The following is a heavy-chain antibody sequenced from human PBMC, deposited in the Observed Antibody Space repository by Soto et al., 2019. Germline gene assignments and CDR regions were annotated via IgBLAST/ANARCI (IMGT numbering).Heavy chain of an antibody. V-gene: IGHV2-5*01. CDR3: ARGSSGGWFDP. J-gene: IGHJ5*02. CDR2: FYWNDGQ. Sequence: QITLKESGPTLVKPTQTLTLTCTFSGFSLSTSGVGVGWIRQPPGKALEWLAVFYWNDGQRYSPSLKSRLTITKDPSKNQVVLTMTNVDPVDTATYYCARGSSGGWFDPWGQGTLVTVSS. D-gene: IGHD3-10*01. CDR1: GFSLSTSGVG.